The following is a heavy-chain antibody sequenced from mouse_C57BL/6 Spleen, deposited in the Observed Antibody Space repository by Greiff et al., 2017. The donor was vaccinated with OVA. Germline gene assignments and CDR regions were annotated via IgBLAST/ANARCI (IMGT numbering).Heavy chain of an antibody. CDR3: ARWDTTVVAPAY. J-gene: IGHJ3*01. Sequence: VQLQQSGPELVKPGASVKISCKASGYAFSSSWMNWVKQRPGKGLEWIGRIYPGDGDTNYNGKFKGKATLTADKSSSTAYMQLSSLTSEDSAVYFCARWDTTVVAPAYWGQGTLVTVSA. CDR1: GYAFSSSW. D-gene: IGHD1-1*01. V-gene: IGHV1-82*01. CDR2: IYPGDGDT.